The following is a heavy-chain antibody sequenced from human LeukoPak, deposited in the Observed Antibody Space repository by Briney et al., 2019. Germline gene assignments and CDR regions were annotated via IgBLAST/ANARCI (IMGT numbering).Heavy chain of an antibody. CDR2: TYYRSTWYN. Sequence: SQTLSLTCAISGDSVSSNSVTWNWIRQSLSRGLEWLGRTYYRSTWYNDYAVSVRGRITVNSDTSKNQFSLHLNSVTPEDTAVYYCARRLTQYDCFDPWGQGILVTVSS. CDR3: ARRLTQYDCFDP. CDR1: GDSVSSNSVT. D-gene: IGHD2-2*01. J-gene: IGHJ5*02. V-gene: IGHV6-1*01.